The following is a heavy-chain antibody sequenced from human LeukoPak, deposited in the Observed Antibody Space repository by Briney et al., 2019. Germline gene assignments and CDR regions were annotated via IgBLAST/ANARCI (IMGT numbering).Heavy chain of an antibody. Sequence: GGSLRLSCAASGFPFSSFAMSWVRQAPRKGLEWVSSINGPGDNSWYADSVKGRFIISRDSSKNTLFLQMNSLRAEDTAEYYCAKNDGYDFWYFDFWGRGTLVTVSS. CDR1: GFPFSSFA. CDR2: INGPGDNS. V-gene: IGHV3-23*01. J-gene: IGHJ4*02. D-gene: IGHD3/OR15-3a*01. CDR3: AKNDGYDFWYFDF.